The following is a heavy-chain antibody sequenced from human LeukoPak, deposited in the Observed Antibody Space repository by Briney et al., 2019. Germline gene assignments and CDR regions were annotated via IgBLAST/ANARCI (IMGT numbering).Heavy chain of an antibody. CDR3: ARGPLVARTPIDY. Sequence: GSLRLSCVASGFTVSTNYMSWVRQAPGKGLEWIGYIYYSGSTNYNPSLKSRVTISVDTSKNQFSLKLSSVTAADTAVYYCARGPLVARTPIDYWGQGTLVTVSS. J-gene: IGHJ4*02. CDR1: GFTVSTNY. CDR2: IYYSGST. V-gene: IGHV4-59*02. D-gene: IGHD2-8*02.